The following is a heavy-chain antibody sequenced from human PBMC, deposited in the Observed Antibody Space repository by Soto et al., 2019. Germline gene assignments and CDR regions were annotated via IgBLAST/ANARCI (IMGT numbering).Heavy chain of an antibody. J-gene: IGHJ3*01. CDR3: ACHVAGRKQNAFEG. CDR2: IYTSGTT. D-gene: IGHD2-21*01. Sequence: GGSLRLSCAASGFTVNSNYISWVRQAPGKGLEWISVIYTSGTTYYRDSVKGRFTIFRDDSKNMVNVQMNSLTVEDTADYCCACHVAGRKQNAFEGKDQGTMFTV. V-gene: IGHV3-53*01. CDR1: GFTVNSNY.